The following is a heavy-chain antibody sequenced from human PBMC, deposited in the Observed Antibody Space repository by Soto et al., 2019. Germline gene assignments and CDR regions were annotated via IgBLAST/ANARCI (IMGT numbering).Heavy chain of an antibody. CDR1: GFTFSSYS. V-gene: IGHV3-21*04. J-gene: IGHJ6*02. CDR2: ISSSSSYI. D-gene: IGHD6-19*01. Sequence: GGSLRLSCAASGFTFSSYSMNWVRQAPGKGLEWVSSISSSSSYIYYADSVKGRFTISRDNAKNSLYLQMNSLRAEDTAVYYCARVLSGSGWYEYQNYYGMDVWGQGTTVTVSS. CDR3: ARVLSGSGWYEYQNYYGMDV.